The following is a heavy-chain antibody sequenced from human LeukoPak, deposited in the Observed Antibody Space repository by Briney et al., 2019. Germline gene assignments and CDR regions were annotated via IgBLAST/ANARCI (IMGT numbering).Heavy chain of an antibody. Sequence: SGTLSLTCTVSGYSISSGYYWGWIRQPPGKGLEWIGSIYHSGSTYYNPSLKSRVTISVDTSKNQFSLKLSSVTAADTAVYYCARDGPSRQQLVHDYWGQGTLVTVSS. V-gene: IGHV4-38-2*02. CDR3: ARDGPSRQQLVHDY. D-gene: IGHD6-13*01. CDR2: IYHSGST. J-gene: IGHJ4*02. CDR1: GYSISSGYY.